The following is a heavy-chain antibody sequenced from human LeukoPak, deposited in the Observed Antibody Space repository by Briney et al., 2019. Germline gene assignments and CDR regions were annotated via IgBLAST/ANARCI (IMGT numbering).Heavy chain of an antibody. D-gene: IGHD6-19*01. Sequence: GGSLRLSCAAPRFAFSNYAMSWVRQAPGKGLEWVSTIGSGSTTTSYADSVKGRFTISRDNSKNTLYLQMNSLRAEDTAVYYCAKGYNSAWYLFDYWGQGMLVTVSS. J-gene: IGHJ4*02. CDR2: IGSGSTTT. CDR3: AKGYNSAWYLFDY. CDR1: RFAFSNYA. V-gene: IGHV3-23*01.